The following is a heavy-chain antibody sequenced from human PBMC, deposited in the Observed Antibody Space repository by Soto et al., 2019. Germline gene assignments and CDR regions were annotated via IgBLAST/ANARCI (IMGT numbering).Heavy chain of an antibody. Sequence: QVQLQESGPGLVKPSGTLSLTCAVSGGSISSSNWWSWVRQPPGKGLEWIGEIYHSGSTNYNPSLKGRVTISVDKSKNQFSLKLSSVTAADTAVYYCATDKRYCSSTSCFASLDYWGQGTLVTVSS. D-gene: IGHD2-2*01. CDR2: IYHSGST. V-gene: IGHV4-4*02. J-gene: IGHJ4*02. CDR3: ATDKRYCSSTSCFASLDY. CDR1: GGSISSSNW.